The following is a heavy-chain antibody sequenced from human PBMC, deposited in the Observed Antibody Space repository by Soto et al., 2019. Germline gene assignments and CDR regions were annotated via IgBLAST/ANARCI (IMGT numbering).Heavy chain of an antibody. CDR3: AGDTYGLDV. Sequence: QVQTQESGPGLVKPSETLSLTCTVSGASINNYYCNWVRQPPGKGLEWIGSIHYSGTTHYNPSLESRVTISRDAARNQFSLRLRSVTAADAAVYYCAGDTYGLDVWGQGTTVTVSS. CDR1: GASINNYY. V-gene: IGHV4-59*01. CDR2: IHYSGTT. J-gene: IGHJ6*02.